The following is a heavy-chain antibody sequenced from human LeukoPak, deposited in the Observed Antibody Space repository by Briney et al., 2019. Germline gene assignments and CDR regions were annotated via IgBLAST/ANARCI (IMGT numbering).Heavy chain of an antibody. CDR2: LSTSGTT. D-gene: IGHD3-10*01. CDR3: ARARGQSGVDY. CDR1: DGSISSYY. J-gene: IGHJ4*02. V-gene: IGHV4-4*07. Sequence: SETLSLACTVSDGSISSYYWSWIRQTAGKGLEWIGRLSTSGTTNYNPSLKSRVTMSVDTSKNQFSLNLTSVTAADTAVYYCARARGQSGVDYWGQGTLVTVSS.